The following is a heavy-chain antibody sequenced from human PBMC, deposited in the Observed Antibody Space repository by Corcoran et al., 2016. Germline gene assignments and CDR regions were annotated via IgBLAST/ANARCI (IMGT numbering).Heavy chain of an antibody. CDR3: ARGRYDYVWGSYRLIDY. CDR2: MNPNSGNT. CDR1: GYTFTSYD. J-gene: IGHJ4*02. V-gene: IGHV1-8*01. Sequence: QVQLVQSGAEVKKPGASVKVSCKASGYTFTSYDINWVRQATGQGLEWMGWMNPNSGNTGYTQKFQGRVTMTRNTSISTAYMELRSLRSEDTAVYYCARGRYDYVWGSYRLIDYWGQGTLVTVSS. D-gene: IGHD3-16*02.